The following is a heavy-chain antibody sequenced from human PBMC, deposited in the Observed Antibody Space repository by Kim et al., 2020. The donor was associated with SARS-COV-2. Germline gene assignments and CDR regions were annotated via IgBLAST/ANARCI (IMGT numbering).Heavy chain of an antibody. J-gene: IGHJ4*02. V-gene: IGHV1-18*01. D-gene: IGHD3-10*01. CDR3: ARGGSIWFGATRRGSSFDY. CDR1: GYTFTSYG. Sequence: ASVKVTCKASGYTFTSYGISWVRQAPGQGLEWMGWISAYNGNTNYAQKLQGRVTMTTDTSTSTAYMELRSLTSDDTAVYYCARGGSIWFGATRRGSSFDYWGQGTLVTVSS. CDR2: ISAYNGNT.